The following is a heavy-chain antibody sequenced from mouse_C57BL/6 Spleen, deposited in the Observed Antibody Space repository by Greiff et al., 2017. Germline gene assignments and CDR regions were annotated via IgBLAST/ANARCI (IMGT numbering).Heavy chain of an antibody. D-gene: IGHD1-1*01. CDR3: ARVDHYYGSSFFDY. V-gene: IGHV3-6*01. J-gene: IGHJ2*01. CDR2: ISYDGSN. CDR1: GYSITSGYY. Sequence: EVKLVESGPGLVKPSQSLSLTCSVTGYSITSGYYWNWIRQFPGNKLEWMGYISYDGSNNYNPSLKNRISITRDTSKNQFFLKLNSVTTEDTATYYCARVDHYYGSSFFDYWGQGTTLTVSS.